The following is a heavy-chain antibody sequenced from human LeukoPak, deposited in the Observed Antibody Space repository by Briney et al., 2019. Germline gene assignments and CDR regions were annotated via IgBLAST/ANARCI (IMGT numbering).Heavy chain of an antibody. V-gene: IGHV1-2*02. Sequence: ASVKVSCKASGYTFTDYYMHWVRQAPGQGLEWMGWINPNSGGTNYAQKLQGRVTMTRDTSISTAYMELRRLRSDDTAVYYCARGYLYYYDVSGYPFDYWGQGTLVTVSS. J-gene: IGHJ4*02. CDR1: GYTFTDYY. CDR3: ARGYLYYYDVSGYPFDY. CDR2: INPNSGGT. D-gene: IGHD3-22*01.